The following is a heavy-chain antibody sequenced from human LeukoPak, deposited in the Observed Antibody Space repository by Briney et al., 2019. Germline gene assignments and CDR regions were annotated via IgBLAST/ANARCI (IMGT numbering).Heavy chain of an antibody. D-gene: IGHD2-2*01. J-gene: IGHJ3*02. Sequence: GESLKISCEGSGYSFTSYWIGWVRQMPGKGLEWMGIIYPGDSDTRHRPSFQGQVTIPADKSISTAYLQWSSLKASDTAMYYCARTKLLVVPAATTGLDIWGQGTMVTVSS. CDR1: GYSFTSYW. CDR3: ARTKLLVVPAATTGLDI. V-gene: IGHV5-51*01. CDR2: IYPGDSDT.